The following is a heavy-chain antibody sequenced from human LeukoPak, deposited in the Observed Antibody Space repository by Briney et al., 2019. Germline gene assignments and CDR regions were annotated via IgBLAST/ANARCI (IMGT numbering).Heavy chain of an antibody. V-gene: IGHV3-48*04. CDR3: ARGRWGSGYYFDY. J-gene: IGHJ4*02. D-gene: IGHD6-25*01. CDR1: GFTFSSYS. Sequence: PGGSLRLSCAASGFTFSSYSMNWVRQAPGKGLEWVSYISSSSSTIYYADSVKGRFTISRDNAKNSLYLQMSSLRAEDTAAYYCARGRWGSGYYFDYWGQGTLVTVSS. CDR2: ISSSSSTI.